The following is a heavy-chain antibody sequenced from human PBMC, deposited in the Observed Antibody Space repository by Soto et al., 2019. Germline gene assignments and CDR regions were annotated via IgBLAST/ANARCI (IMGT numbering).Heavy chain of an antibody. CDR1: GYTFTGYY. V-gene: IGHV1-2*04. CDR3: ARDRGYSSSWYFGGFDY. Sequence: ASVKVSCKASGYTFTGYYMHWVRQAPGQGLEWMGWINPNSGGTNYAQKFQGWVTMTRDTSISTAYMELSRLRSDDTAVYYCARDRGYSSSWYFGGFDYWGQGTLVTVSS. D-gene: IGHD6-13*01. CDR2: INPNSGGT. J-gene: IGHJ4*02.